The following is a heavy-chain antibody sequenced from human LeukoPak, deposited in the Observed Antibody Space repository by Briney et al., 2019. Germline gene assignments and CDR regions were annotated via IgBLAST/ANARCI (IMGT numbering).Heavy chain of an antibody. CDR2: VSGRGGST. J-gene: IGHJ4*02. CDR1: GFTFSSYA. V-gene: IGHV3-23*01. D-gene: IGHD4/OR15-4a*01. CDR3: ARYGAETSHITNYFDS. Sequence: GRSLRLSCAASGFTFSSYAMSCVRQAPGKGLEWVSTVSGRGGSTYYADSVKSRFTIFRDYSKNTLYLQMKSLRAEDTAVYYSARYGAETSHITNYFDSCGQGTLVTVSS.